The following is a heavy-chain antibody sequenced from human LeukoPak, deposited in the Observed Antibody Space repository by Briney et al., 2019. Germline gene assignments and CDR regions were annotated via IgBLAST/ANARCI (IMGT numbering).Heavy chain of an antibody. D-gene: IGHD3-22*01. CDR3: ARDPYDGSWGLCYFDF. J-gene: IGHJ4*02. CDR2: TKKDGSEK. CDR1: GFSFSSDW. Sequence: PGGSLRLSCAASGFSFSSDWVSWVRQAPGKGLGWVANTKKDGSEKYYVDSVKSRFTISTDNTKNSLYLKMNSLRAEDTALYYCARDPYDGSWGLCYFDFWGQGNLVTVSS. V-gene: IGHV3-7*04.